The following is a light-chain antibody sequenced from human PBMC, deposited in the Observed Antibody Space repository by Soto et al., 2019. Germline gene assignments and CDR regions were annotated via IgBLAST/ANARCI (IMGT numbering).Light chain of an antibody. V-gene: IGLV2-18*02. CDR2: EVS. Sequence: QSALTQPPSVSGSPGQSVTISCTGTSSDVGSYNRVSWYQQPPGTAPKLMIYEVSNRPSGVPDRFSGSKSGNTASLTISGLQAEDEADYYCSSYTSSSTLVFGTGIKLTVL. CDR1: SSDVGSYNR. CDR3: SSYTSSSTLV. J-gene: IGLJ1*01.